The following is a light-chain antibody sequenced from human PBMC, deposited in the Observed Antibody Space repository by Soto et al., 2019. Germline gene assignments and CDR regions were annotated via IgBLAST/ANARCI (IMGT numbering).Light chain of an antibody. V-gene: IGKV3-20*01. J-gene: IGKJ1*01. Sequence: EIVLTQSPGTLSLSPGERATLSCRASQSVSSNYLAWYQQKPGQAPRLLIYGASSRATGIPDRLSGSGSGTDFNLTIRRLEHEDFAVYYCQQYGSSYPWTFGQGTKVDIK. CDR1: QSVSSNY. CDR2: GAS. CDR3: QQYGSSYPWT.